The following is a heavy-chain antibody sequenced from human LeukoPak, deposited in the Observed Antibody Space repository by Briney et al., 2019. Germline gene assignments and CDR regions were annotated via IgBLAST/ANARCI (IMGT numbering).Heavy chain of an antibody. CDR1: GFTFVNYG. J-gene: IGHJ3*02. D-gene: IGHD2-2*03. CDR2: ISYNGNQ. CDR3: ARDPLDISRWANAFDI. Sequence: GGSLRLSCAASGFTFVNYGFHWVRQAPVKALEWVAFISYNGNQKYGDSVKGRFTISRDNSKNTLYLQMNGLRPEGTAVYYCARDPLDISRWANAFDIWGQGTMVTVSS. V-gene: IGHV3-30-3*01.